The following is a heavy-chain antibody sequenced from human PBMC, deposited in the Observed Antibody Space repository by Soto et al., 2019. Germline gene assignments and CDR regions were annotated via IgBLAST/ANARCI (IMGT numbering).Heavy chain of an antibody. Sequence: GGSLRLSCAASGFTFSDYYMNWVRQAPGKGLEWVSSISSSSTIYYADSVKGRFTISRDNAKNSLYLQMNSLRAEDTAVYYCARGYDFSFDYWGQGALVTVSS. D-gene: IGHD3-3*01. CDR1: GFTFSDYY. CDR2: ISSSSTI. J-gene: IGHJ4*02. V-gene: IGHV3-11*04. CDR3: ARGYDFSFDY.